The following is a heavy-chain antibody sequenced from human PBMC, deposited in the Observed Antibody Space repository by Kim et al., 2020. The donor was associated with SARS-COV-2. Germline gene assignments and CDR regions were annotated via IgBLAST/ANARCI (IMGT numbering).Heavy chain of an antibody. Sequence: TSNNPALKSRVTIAVDTAKNQFSLKLSSVTDADTAVYYCARSARQTPADYWGQGTLVTVSS. D-gene: IGHD6-6*01. CDR3: ARSARQTPADY. J-gene: IGHJ4*02. V-gene: IGHV4-39*01. CDR2: T.